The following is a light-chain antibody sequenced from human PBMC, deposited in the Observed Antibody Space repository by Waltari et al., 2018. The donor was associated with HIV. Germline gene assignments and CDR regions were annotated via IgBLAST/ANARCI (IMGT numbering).Light chain of an antibody. V-gene: IGKV1-5*03. Sequence: DTQMTQSPSTLYASVGDRVNITCRASHSVGTWLAWYQQKAGKAPKLLIYKASTLETGVPSRFSGTGSGTEFTLTISSLQPEDFATYYCQQYQSFLFTFGPGTNVDIK. CDR2: KAS. CDR3: QQYQSFLFT. CDR1: HSVGTW. J-gene: IGKJ3*01.